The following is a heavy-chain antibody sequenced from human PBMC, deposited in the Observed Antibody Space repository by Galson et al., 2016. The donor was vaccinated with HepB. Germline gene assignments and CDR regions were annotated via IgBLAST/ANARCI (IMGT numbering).Heavy chain of an antibody. J-gene: IGHJ6*03. CDR2: INPSGGRT. CDR3: ARDPGGPEYSSTSYRDYYYYYMDV. Sequence: SVKVSCKASGYTFTSYYMHWVRQAPGQGLEWMGIINPSGGRTNYAQKFQGRVTMTRDTSTSTVYMELSSLRSEDTAVYYCARDPGGPEYSSTSYRDYYYYYMDVWGKGTTVTVSS. D-gene: IGHD6-6*01. V-gene: IGHV1-46*01. CDR1: GYTFTSYY.